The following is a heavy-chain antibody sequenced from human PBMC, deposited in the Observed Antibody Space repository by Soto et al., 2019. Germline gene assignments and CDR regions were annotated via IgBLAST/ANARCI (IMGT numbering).Heavy chain of an antibody. CDR2: INAGNGNT. D-gene: IGHD6-25*01. V-gene: IGHV1-3*01. J-gene: IGHJ5*02. CDR1: GYTFTSYA. CDR3: ASAASGGFQNWFDP. Sequence: ASVKVSCKASGYTFTSYAMHWVRQAPGQRLEWMGWINAGNGNTKYAQKFQGRVTMTRNTSASTAYMELSSPRSEDTAVYYCASAASGGFQNWFDPWGQGTLVTVSS.